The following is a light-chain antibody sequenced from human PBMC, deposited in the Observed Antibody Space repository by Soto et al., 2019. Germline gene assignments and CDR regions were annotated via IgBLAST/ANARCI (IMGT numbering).Light chain of an antibody. CDR2: GAS. CDR1: QSVSSSY. J-gene: IGKJ1*01. Sequence: EIVLTQSPGTLSLSPGERATLSCRASQSVSSSYLAWYQQKPGQAPRLLIYGASIRATGIPDRFSGSGSGTDFTLTISRLEPEDFGVYYCQHHGTFGQGTKVEIK. CDR3: QHHGT. V-gene: IGKV3-20*01.